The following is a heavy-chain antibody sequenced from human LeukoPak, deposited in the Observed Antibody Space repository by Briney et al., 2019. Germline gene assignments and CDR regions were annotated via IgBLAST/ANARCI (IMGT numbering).Heavy chain of an antibody. CDR2: ISSSGNTK. J-gene: IGHJ4*02. V-gene: IGHV3-48*03. CDR1: GFEFSSYE. D-gene: IGHD3-10*01. Sequence: PGGSLRLSCAASGFEFSSYEMNWVRQAPGKGLEWVSFISSSGNTKYYADSVKGRFTISRDDAKNSLYLQMNSLRAEDTAVYYCAREYGSGSYYMGPEFWGQGTLVTVSS. CDR3: AREYGSGSYYMGPEF.